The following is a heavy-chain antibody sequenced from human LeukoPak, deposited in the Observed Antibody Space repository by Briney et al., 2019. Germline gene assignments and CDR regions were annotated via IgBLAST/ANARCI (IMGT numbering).Heavy chain of an antibody. J-gene: IGHJ6*02. CDR1: GYTFTGCY. CDR3: ATPGEEAPYYYYYGMDV. Sequence: ASVKVSCKASGYTFTGCYMHWVRQAPGQGLEWMGRINPNSGGTNYAQEFQGRVTMTRDTSISTAYMELSRLRSDDTAVYYCATPGEEAPYYYYYGMDVWGQGTTVTVSS. V-gene: IGHV1-2*06. CDR2: INPNSGGT. D-gene: IGHD3-10*01.